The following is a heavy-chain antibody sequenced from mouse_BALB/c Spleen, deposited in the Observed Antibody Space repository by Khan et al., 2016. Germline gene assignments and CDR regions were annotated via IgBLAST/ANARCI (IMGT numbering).Heavy chain of an antibody. D-gene: IGHD1-1*01. CDR2: INPYNDGT. Sequence: VQLQQSGPELVKPGASVKMSCKASGYTFTSYVMHWVKQKPGQGLEWIGYINPYNDGTKYNEKFKGKATLTSDKSSNTAYLELSSLPSEDSAVYYCAIDGNSPAWFAYWGQGTLGTVSA. J-gene: IGHJ3*01. V-gene: IGHV1S136*01. CDR3: AIDGNSPAWFAY. CDR1: GYTFTSYV.